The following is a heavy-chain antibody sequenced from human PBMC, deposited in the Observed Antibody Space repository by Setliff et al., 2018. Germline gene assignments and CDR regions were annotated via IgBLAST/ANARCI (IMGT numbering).Heavy chain of an antibody. J-gene: IGHJ4*02. D-gene: IGHD4-17*01. CDR2: ISPYNSNT. CDR1: GYTFATYG. Sequence: ASVKVSCKASGYTFATYGISWVRQAPGRGLEWMGWISPYNSNTNYAQNFQGRVTMTTDTSTSTAYMELRSLRSDDTAMYYCARDLSTTVMTRSWYYFDYWGQGTLVTVSS. V-gene: IGHV1-18*01. CDR3: ARDLSTTVMTRSWYYFDY.